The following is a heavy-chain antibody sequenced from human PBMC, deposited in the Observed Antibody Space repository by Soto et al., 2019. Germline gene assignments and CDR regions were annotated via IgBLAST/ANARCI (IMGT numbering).Heavy chain of an antibody. CDR3: ARGEIVVLPAAIVLGVWFDP. V-gene: IGHV1-46*03. CDR2: INPSGGST. J-gene: IGHJ5*02. D-gene: IGHD2-2*02. CDR1: GYTFTSYY. Sequence: ASVKVSCKASGYTFTSYYMHWVRQAPGQGLEWMGIINPSGGSTSYAQKFQGRVTMTRDTSTSTVYMELSSLGSEDTAVYYCARGEIVVLPAAIVLGVWFDPWGQGTLVTGSS.